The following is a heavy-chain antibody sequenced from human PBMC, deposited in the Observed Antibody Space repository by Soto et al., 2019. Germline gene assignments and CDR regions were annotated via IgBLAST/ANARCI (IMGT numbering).Heavy chain of an antibody. V-gene: IGHV4-34*01. J-gene: IGHJ1*01. CDR2: INHSGST. Sequence: SETLSLTCAVYGGSFSGYYWSWIRQPPGKGLEWIGEINHSGSTNYNPSLKSRVTISVDTSKNQFSLKLSSVTAADTAVYYCASFISPRGVPVPRPREYFQHWGQGTLVTVSS. D-gene: IGHD2-21*01. CDR3: ASFISPRGVPVPRPREYFQH. CDR1: GGSFSGYY.